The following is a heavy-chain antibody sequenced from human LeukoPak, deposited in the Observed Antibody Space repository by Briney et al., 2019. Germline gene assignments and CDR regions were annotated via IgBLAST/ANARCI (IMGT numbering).Heavy chain of an antibody. D-gene: IGHD3-3*01. Sequence: GGSLRLSCAASGFTFSSYWMSWVRQAPGKGLEWVANIKQDGSEKYYVDSVKGRFTISRDNAKNSLYLQMNSLRAGDTAVYYCARDSYFCPMDVWGQGTTVTVSS. V-gene: IGHV3-7*04. CDR1: GFTFSSYW. J-gene: IGHJ6*02. CDR3: ARDSYFCPMDV. CDR2: IKQDGSEK.